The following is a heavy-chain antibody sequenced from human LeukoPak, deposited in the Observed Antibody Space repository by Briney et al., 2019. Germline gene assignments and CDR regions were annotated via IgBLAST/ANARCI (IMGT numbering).Heavy chain of an antibody. Sequence: PGGSLRLSCAASGFTFSSYGMHWVRQAPGKGLEWVTFIRYDGNNKYYADSVKGRFTISRDNSKNTLYLQMNSLRDEDTAMYYCAKVANYYGSGPPRDAFDIWGQGTMVTVSS. CDR1: GFTFSSYG. J-gene: IGHJ3*02. D-gene: IGHD3-10*01. V-gene: IGHV3-30*02. CDR3: AKVANYYGSGPPRDAFDI. CDR2: IRYDGNNK.